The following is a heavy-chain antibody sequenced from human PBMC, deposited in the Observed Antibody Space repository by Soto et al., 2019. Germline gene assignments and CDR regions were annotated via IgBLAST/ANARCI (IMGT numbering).Heavy chain of an antibody. Sequence: ASVKVSCKASGYTFTGYYMHWVRQAPGQGLEWMGWINPNSGGTNYAQKFQGRVTMTRDTSISTAYMALSRLRSDDTAVYYCARVRGYSYGLTKVYYYGMDVWGQGTTVTVSS. CDR1: GYTFTGYY. V-gene: IGHV1-2*02. J-gene: IGHJ6*02. CDR3: ARVRGYSYGLTKVYYYGMDV. D-gene: IGHD5-18*01. CDR2: INPNSGGT.